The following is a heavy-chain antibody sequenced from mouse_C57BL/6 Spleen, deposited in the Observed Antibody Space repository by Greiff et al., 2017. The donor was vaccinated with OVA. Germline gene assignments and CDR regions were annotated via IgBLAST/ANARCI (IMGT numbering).Heavy chain of an antibody. Sequence: QVQLKQPGAELVRPGSSVKLSCKASGYTFTSYWMHWVKQRPIQGLEWIGNIDPSDSETHYNQKFKDKATLTVDKSSSTAYMQLSSLTSEDSAVYYCARGGGYYFDYWGQGTTLTVSS. CDR3: ARGGGYYFDY. V-gene: IGHV1-52*01. J-gene: IGHJ2*01. CDR1: GYTFTSYW. CDR2: IDPSDSET. D-gene: IGHD1-1*02.